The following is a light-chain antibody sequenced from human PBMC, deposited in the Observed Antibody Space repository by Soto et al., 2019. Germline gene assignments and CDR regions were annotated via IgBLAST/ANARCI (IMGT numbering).Light chain of an antibody. CDR1: QSISNW. Sequence: DIQMTQSPSTLSASVGDRVTITCRASQSISNWLAWYQQKPGKAPKLLIYAASSLESGVPSRFSGSGSGTEFTLTISSLQPDDFATYYSQQYNSYSVFFGQGTKLEIK. J-gene: IGKJ2*01. CDR3: QQYNSYSVF. V-gene: IGKV1-5*01. CDR2: AAS.